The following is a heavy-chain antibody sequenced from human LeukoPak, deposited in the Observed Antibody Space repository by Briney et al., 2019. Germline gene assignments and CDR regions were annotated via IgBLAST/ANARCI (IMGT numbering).Heavy chain of an antibody. CDR3: ARGVCTSSSCYAGDYGMDV. CDR2: ISYTGST. V-gene: IGHV4-59*08. D-gene: IGHD2-2*01. CDR1: GGSISNYY. Sequence: PSETLSPTCTVSGGSISNYYWSWIRQPPGEGLEWIGYISYTGSTNYNPSLKSRVTISLDTSKSQFSLKVSSVTAADTAVYYCARGVCTSSSCYAGDYGMDVWGQGTTVTVSS. J-gene: IGHJ6*02.